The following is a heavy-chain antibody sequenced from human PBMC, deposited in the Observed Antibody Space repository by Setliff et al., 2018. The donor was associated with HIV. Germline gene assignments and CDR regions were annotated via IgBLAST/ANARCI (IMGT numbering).Heavy chain of an antibody. CDR1: GGSIISGDHY. CDR2: FSYIDEPYVNYLE. V-gene: IGHV4-30-4*08. J-gene: IGHJ4*02. CDR3: GRGRSSWYNTRPYYFDL. D-gene: IGHD6-13*01. Sequence: PSETLSLTCTVSGGSIISGDHYWSWIRQPPGKGLEWIGYFSYIDEPYVNYLEYFNPSLRSRLAFSIDKPRNQFFLTLTSVTAADTAVYYCGRGRSSWYNTRPYYFDLWGQGTLVTVSS.